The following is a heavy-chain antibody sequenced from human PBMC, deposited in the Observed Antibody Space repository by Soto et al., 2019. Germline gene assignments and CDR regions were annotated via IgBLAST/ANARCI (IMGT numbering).Heavy chain of an antibody. D-gene: IGHD3-9*01. CDR2: INHSGST. CDR1: GGSFSGYY. Sequence: QVQLQQWGAGLLKPSETLSLTCAVYGGSFSGYYWSWIRQPPGKGLEWIGEINHSGSTNYNPSLKSRVTISVDTSNNQFSLKLSSVTAADTAVYYCARGHTYYDILTGYPAEYFDYWGQGTLVTVSS. V-gene: IGHV4-34*01. J-gene: IGHJ4*02. CDR3: ARGHTYYDILTGYPAEYFDY.